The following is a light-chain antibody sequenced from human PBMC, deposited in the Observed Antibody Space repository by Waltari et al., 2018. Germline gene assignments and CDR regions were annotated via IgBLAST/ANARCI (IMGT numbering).Light chain of an antibody. Sequence: QSVLTQSPSASGTPGQRVTIPCSGSSSNLGSNLYWYQQPQGTAPKLLIYRNDQRPSGVPDRFSGSKSGTSASLAISGLRSEDEADYYCAAWDDSLSGWVFGGGTKLTVL. J-gene: IGLJ3*02. CDR3: AAWDDSLSGWV. V-gene: IGLV1-47*01. CDR2: RND. CDR1: SSNLGSN.